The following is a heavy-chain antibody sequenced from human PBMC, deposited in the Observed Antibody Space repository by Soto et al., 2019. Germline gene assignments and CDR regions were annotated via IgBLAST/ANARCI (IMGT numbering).Heavy chain of an antibody. Sequence: PSETLSLTCTVSGGSINTVNYFWSWIRQSPDKGLEWIGHIYNGGTTYNNPSLTSRVTISVDTSYNQFSLKLSSVSAADTAVYYGARGPFDNKFAYGGKGTWVPVS. CDR1: GGSINTVNYF. CDR3: ARGPFDNKFAY. CDR2: IYNGGTT. D-gene: IGHD3-9*01. J-gene: IGHJ4*02. V-gene: IGHV4-30-4*01.